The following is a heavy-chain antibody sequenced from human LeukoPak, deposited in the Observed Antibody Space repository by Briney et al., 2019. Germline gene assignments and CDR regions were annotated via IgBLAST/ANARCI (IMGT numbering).Heavy chain of an antibody. J-gene: IGHJ4*02. CDR1: GGSISSYY. D-gene: IGHD6-19*01. V-gene: IGHV4-59*08. CDR3: ARAHSSGWYYFDY. Sequence: SETLSLTCTVSGGSISSYYWSWIRQPPGKGLEWIGYIYYSGSTNYNPSLKSRVTISVDTSKNQFSLKLSSVTAADTAVYYCARAHSSGWYYFDYWGQGTLVTVSS. CDR2: IYYSGST.